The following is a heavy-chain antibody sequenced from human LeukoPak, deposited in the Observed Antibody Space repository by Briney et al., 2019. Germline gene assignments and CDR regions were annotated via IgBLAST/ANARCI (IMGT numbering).Heavy chain of an antibody. CDR2: INTDGTVT. J-gene: IGHJ4*02. V-gene: IGHV3-74*01. CDR1: GFTFSKNW. CDR3: ATKQWLAPPPDS. Sequence: PGGSLRLSCAGSGFTFSKNWMLWVRQAPGKGLESVSRINTDGTVTTYADSVKGRFTVSRANADNTMFLQMNSVRDEDTAVYYCATKQWLAPPPDSWGEGTPVTVSS. D-gene: IGHD6-19*01.